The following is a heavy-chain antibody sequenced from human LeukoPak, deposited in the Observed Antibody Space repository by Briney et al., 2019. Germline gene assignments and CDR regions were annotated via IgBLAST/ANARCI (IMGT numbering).Heavy chain of an antibody. CDR1: GYTFTSYD. Sequence: GASVKVSCKASGYTFTSYDINWVRQATGQGLEWMGWMNPNSGNTGYAQKFQGRVTITADDSTGTAYMDLSSLRSEDTAVYYCARAPHGDFSVYWGQGTLVTVSS. D-gene: IGHD4-17*01. V-gene: IGHV1-8*01. J-gene: IGHJ4*02. CDR2: MNPNSGNT. CDR3: ARAPHGDFSVY.